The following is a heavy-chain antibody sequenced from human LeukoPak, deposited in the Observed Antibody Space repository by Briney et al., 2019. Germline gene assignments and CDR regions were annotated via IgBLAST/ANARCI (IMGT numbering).Heavy chain of an antibody. CDR1: GFTFSNIW. Sequence: GGSLRLSCAASGFTFSNIWMSWVRQAPGKGLEWVSYISTSGGTIYYADSVKGRFTISRDNAKNSLYLQMNSLRAEDTAVYYCARDSYYGGTQDYWGQGTLVTVSS. CDR2: ISTSGGTI. D-gene: IGHD4-23*01. J-gene: IGHJ4*02. CDR3: ARDSYYGGTQDY. V-gene: IGHV3-11*04.